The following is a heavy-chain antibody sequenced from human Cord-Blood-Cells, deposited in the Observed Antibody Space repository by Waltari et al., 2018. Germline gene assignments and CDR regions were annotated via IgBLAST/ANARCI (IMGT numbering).Heavy chain of an antibody. CDR3: AREAIAAPSDY. CDR1: GYTFTSSG. CDR2: ISTYNGNT. J-gene: IGHJ4*02. Sequence: QVQLVQSGAEVKKPGASVKVSCKASGYTFTSSGISWVRQAPGQGLEWMEWISTYNGNTNEAQKLQGRVTMTTDTSTSTADMELRSLRSDDTAVYYCAREAIAAPSDYWGQGTLVTVSS. D-gene: IGHD6-13*01. V-gene: IGHV1-18*04.